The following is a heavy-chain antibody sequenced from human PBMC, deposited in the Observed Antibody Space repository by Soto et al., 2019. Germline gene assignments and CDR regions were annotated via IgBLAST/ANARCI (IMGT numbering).Heavy chain of an antibody. CDR3: ARDRGSYYGSGSYLRNWFDP. J-gene: IGHJ5*02. CDR1: GYTFTGYY. Sequence: ASVKVSCKASGYTFTGYYMHWVRQAPGQGLEWMGWINPNSGGTNYAQKFQGWVTMTRDTSISTAYMELSRLRSDDTAVYYCARDRGSYYGSGSYLRNWFDPWGQETLVTVSS. D-gene: IGHD3-10*01. V-gene: IGHV1-2*04. CDR2: INPNSGGT.